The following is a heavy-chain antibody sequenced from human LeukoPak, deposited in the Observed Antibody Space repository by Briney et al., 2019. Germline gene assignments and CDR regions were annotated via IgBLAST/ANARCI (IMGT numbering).Heavy chain of an antibody. CDR1: GYTFTGYY. CDR2: IRPNSGGT. J-gene: IGHJ6*02. Sequence: ASVKVSCKTSGYTFTGYYLHWVRQAPGQGLEWMGWIRPNSGGTKNAQKFQGRVTMTRDTSISTAYMELNRLTSYDTAVYYCATYSNSTLQYYYGLDVWGQGTTVTVSS. CDR3: ATYSNSTLQYYYGLDV. D-gene: IGHD6-6*01. V-gene: IGHV1-2*02.